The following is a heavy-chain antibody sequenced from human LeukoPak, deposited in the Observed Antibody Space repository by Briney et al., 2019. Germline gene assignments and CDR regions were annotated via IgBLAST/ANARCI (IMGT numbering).Heavy chain of an antibody. V-gene: IGHV4-59*08. Sequence: SETLSLTCTVSGGSISPYYWIWIRQPPGKGLEWIGYIYYTGSTNYNPSLKSRVTISVDTSKNQFSLKLGSVTAADTALYYCARSSAWGSPDYWGQGTRVTVSS. CDR3: ARSSAWGSPDY. J-gene: IGHJ4*02. D-gene: IGHD7-27*01. CDR1: GGSISPYY. CDR2: IYYTGST.